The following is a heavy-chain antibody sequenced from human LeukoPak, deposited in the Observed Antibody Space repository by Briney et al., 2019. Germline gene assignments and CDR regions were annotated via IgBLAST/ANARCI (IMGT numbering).Heavy chain of an antibody. CDR2: ISSSSSYI. Sequence: GGSLRLSCAASGFTLSSYSMNWVRQAPGKGLEWVSSISSSSSYIYYADSVKGRFTISRDNAKNSLYLQMNSLRAEDTAVYYCARDRDDSSGYHYYYYYYGMDVWGQGTTVTVSS. D-gene: IGHD3-22*01. CDR1: GFTLSSYS. CDR3: ARDRDDSSGYHYYYYYYGMDV. V-gene: IGHV3-21*01. J-gene: IGHJ6*02.